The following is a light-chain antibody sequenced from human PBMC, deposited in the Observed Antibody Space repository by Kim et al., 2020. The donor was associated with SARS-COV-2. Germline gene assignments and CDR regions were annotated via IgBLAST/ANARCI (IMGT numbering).Light chain of an antibody. Sequence: DIQLTQSPSSLSASVGDRVTITCQANQDIHNYLNWYQQTPGRAPKHLIYDASKLKTGVPSRFSGGGSGTDFTFTISSLQPEDVATYYCQQFDDMPLTFGGGTKVEI. CDR3: QQFDDMPLT. CDR1: QDIHNY. V-gene: IGKV1-33*01. CDR2: DAS. J-gene: IGKJ4*01.